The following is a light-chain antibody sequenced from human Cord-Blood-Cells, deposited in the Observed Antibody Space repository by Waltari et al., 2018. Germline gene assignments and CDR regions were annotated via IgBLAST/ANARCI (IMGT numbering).Light chain of an antibody. CDR1: SSDVGGYNY. Sequence: QSALTQPASVSGSPGQSITISCTGTSSDVGGYNYVSWYQQPPGKAPKLMIYEVSNRPSGVSNRFSGSKSGNTASLTISGLQAEDEADYYCSSYTSSSTLYVVGTGTKVTVL. J-gene: IGLJ1*01. V-gene: IGLV2-14*01. CDR3: SSYTSSSTLYV. CDR2: EVS.